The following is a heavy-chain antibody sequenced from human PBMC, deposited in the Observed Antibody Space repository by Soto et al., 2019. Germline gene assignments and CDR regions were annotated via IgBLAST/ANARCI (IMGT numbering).Heavy chain of an antibody. J-gene: IGHJ6*03. D-gene: IGHD3-10*01. V-gene: IGHV4-59*01. CDR1: GGSISSYY. CDR2: IYYSGST. CDR3: ARGYFGVFTNHAYTYMYV. Sequence: AEASETLSLTCTVSGGSISSYYWSWIQQPPGKGLEWIGYIYYSGSTHYNPSLKSRVTISVDTSKNQFSLKLSSVTAADTAVYYCARGYFGVFTNHAYTYMYVLGKEDAVTVS.